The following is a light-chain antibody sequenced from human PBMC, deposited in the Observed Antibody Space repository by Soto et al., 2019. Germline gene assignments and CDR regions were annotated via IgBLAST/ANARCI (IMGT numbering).Light chain of an antibody. CDR3: GAWDDSLNVYV. CDR2: DDN. J-gene: IGLJ1*01. Sequence: QSVLTQPPSVSAAPGQDVTISCSGSSSNLAYNSLSWYQQLPGTAPKLLIYDDNKRPSGIPARFSGSKSGTSATLGITGPETGDEADYYCGAWDDSLNVYVXGSGTKVTV. CDR1: SSNLAYNS. V-gene: IGLV1-51*01.